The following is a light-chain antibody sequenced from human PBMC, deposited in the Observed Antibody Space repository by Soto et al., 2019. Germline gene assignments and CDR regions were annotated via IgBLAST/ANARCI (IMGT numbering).Light chain of an antibody. Sequence: EIVMTQSPATLSVSPGERATLSCRASQSVSNNLAWYQQKAGQVPRLLIHGVSTRAAGIPARFSGSGSGTEFTLTISSLQPEDFATYYCLQHKSYPLTFGGGTKVDIK. V-gene: IGKV3-15*01. CDR2: GVS. CDR1: QSVSNN. J-gene: IGKJ4*01. CDR3: LQHKSYPLT.